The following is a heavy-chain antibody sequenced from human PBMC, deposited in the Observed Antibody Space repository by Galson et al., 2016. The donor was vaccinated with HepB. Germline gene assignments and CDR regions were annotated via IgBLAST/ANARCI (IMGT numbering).Heavy chain of an antibody. J-gene: IGHJ6*04. Sequence: SVKISCKASGYTFISYNMHWVRQAPGQGLEWMGIINPSGGTTTYAQKFQGRVTMTRDTSTSTVYMELSSLRSEDTAVYYCARIGRDITMVQGVTTYYYYAMDGWGKGTTVTVSS. CDR2: INPSGGTT. D-gene: IGHD3-10*01. CDR3: ARIGRDITMVQGVTTYYYYAMDG. V-gene: IGHV1-46*03. CDR1: GYTFISYN.